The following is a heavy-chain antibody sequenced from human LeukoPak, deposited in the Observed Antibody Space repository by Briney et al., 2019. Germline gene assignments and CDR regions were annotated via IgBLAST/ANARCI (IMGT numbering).Heavy chain of an antibody. D-gene: IGHD3-22*01. J-gene: IGHJ4*02. CDR1: GFTFSTYA. V-gene: IGHV3-23*01. CDR3: AKLPDSSGYFLNYFDY. Sequence: PGGSLRLSCAASGFTFSTYAMSWVRQAPGKGLEWVSAISGSGDITYYADSVKGRFTISRDNSKNTPYLQMNSLRAEDTAVYYCAKLPDSSGYFLNYFDYWGQGTLVTVSS. CDR2: ISGSGDIT.